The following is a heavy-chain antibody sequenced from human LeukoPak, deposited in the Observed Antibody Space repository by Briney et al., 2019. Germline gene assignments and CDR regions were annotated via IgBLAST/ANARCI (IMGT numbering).Heavy chain of an antibody. V-gene: IGHV3-30*04. D-gene: IGHD6-19*01. CDR1: GFTFSSYA. J-gene: IGHJ4*02. CDR2: ISYDGSNK. Sequence: PGGSLRLSCAASGFTFSSYAMHWVRQAPGTGLEWVAVISYDGSNKYYADSVKGRFTISRDNSKNTLYLQMNSLRAEDTAVYYCARDEVAVAGSLMATIDYWGQGTLVTVSS. CDR3: ARDEVAVAGSLMATIDY.